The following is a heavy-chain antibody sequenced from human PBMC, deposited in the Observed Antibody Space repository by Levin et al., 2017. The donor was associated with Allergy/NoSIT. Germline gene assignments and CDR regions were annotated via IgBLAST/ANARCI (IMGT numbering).Heavy chain of an antibody. V-gene: IGHV3-11*03. Sequence: AGGSLRLSCAASGFTFSDYYMSWIRQAPGKGLEWVSYISSSSSYTNYADSVKGRFTISRDNAKNSLYLQMNSLRAEDTAVYYCASRYCSSTSCYYWYFDLWGRGTLVTVSS. J-gene: IGHJ2*01. CDR2: ISSSSSYT. CDR1: GFTFSDYY. D-gene: IGHD2-2*01. CDR3: ASRYCSSTSCYYWYFDL.